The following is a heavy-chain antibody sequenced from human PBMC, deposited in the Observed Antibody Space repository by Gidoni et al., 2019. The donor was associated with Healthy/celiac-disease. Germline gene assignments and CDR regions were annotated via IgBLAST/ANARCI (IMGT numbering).Heavy chain of an antibody. CDR1: GGSISSSSYY. D-gene: IGHD3-3*01. CDR3: ARARITIFGVVTYYYGMDV. CDR2: IYYSGST. V-gene: IGHV4-39*01. Sequence: QLQLQESGPGLVKPSEPLSLNCTVSGGSISSSSYYWGWIRQPPGKGLEWIGSIYYSGSTYYNPSLKNRVTISVDTSKNQFSLKLSSVTAADTAVYYCARARITIFGVVTYYYGMDVWGQGTTVTVSS. J-gene: IGHJ6*02.